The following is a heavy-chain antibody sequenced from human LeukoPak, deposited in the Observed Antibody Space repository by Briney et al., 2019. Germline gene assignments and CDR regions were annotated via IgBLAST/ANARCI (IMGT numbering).Heavy chain of an antibody. J-gene: IGHJ4*02. D-gene: IGHD1-1*01. Sequence: PGGSLRLSCAAAGFTFSSNWMSWVRQAPGKGLEWVANIKQDGSEKNYVDSVKGRFTISRDNAKNSLYLQMNSLRAEDTAVYYCAKGLHWNQFDYWGQGTLVTVSS. CDR2: IKQDGSEK. V-gene: IGHV3-7*05. CDR3: AKGLHWNQFDY. CDR1: GFTFSSNW.